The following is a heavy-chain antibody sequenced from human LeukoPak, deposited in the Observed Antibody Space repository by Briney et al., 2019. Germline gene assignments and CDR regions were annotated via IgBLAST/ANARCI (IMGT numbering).Heavy chain of an antibody. CDR2: IYHSGST. CDR1: GGSISSGGYS. CDR3: ARDPSVAGSLYFDY. D-gene: IGHD6-19*01. Sequence: SQTLSLTCAVSGGSISSGGYSWSWIRQPPGKGREWIGYIYHSGSTYYNPSLKSRLTISVDRSKNQFSLKLSSVTAADTAVYYCARDPSVAGSLYFDYWGQGTLVTVSS. J-gene: IGHJ4*02. V-gene: IGHV4-30-2*01.